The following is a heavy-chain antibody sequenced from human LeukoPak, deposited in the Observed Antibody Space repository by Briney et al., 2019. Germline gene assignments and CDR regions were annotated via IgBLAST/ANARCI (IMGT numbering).Heavy chain of an antibody. CDR3: ASSRGYNSGPEDY. Sequence: GGSLRPSCAASGFTLSSYSMNWVRQAPGKGLEWVSSISSSSSDIYYADSAKGRFTISRDNDQNSLYLQMNSLSAEDTAVYYCASSRGYNSGPEDYWGQGTLVTVSS. J-gene: IGHJ4*02. V-gene: IGHV3-21*01. CDR1: GFTLSSYS. CDR2: ISSSSSDI. D-gene: IGHD5-24*01.